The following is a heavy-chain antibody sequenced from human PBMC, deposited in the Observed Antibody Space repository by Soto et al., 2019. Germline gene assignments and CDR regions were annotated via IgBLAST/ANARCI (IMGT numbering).Heavy chain of an antibody. J-gene: IGHJ6*03. V-gene: IGHV1-69*02. Sequence: ASVKVSCKASGGTFSSYTISWVRQAPGQGLEWMGRIIAILGIANYAQKFQGRVTITADKSTSTAYMELSSLRSEDTAVYYCATSRTAVVVAATHYYYMDVWGKGTTVTVSS. CDR2: IIAILGIA. CDR1: GGTFSSYT. D-gene: IGHD2-15*01. CDR3: ATSRTAVVVAATHYYYMDV.